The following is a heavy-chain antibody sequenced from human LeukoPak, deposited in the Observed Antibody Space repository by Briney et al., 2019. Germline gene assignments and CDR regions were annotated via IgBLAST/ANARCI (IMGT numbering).Heavy chain of an antibody. CDR2: INHSGST. CDR1: GGSFSGYY. D-gene: IGHD2-2*01. CDR3: ARGRRIVVVPAADRLYYFDY. V-gene: IGHV4-34*01. Sequence: SETLSLTCAVYGGSFSGYYWGWIRQPPGKGLEWIGEINHSGSTNYNPSLKSRVTISVDTSKNQFSLKLSSVTAADTAVYYCARGRRIVVVPAADRLYYFDYWGQGTLVTVSS. J-gene: IGHJ4*02.